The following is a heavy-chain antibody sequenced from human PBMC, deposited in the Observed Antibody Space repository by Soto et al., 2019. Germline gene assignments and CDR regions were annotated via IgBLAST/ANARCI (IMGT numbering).Heavy chain of an antibody. CDR1: GFSLTTSGVG. V-gene: IGHV2-5*02. J-gene: IGHJ4*02. Sequence: QITLNESGPTVVRPTETLTLTCRFSGFSLTTSGVGVGWIRQSPGKAPEWLALIYWDDDKRYSASLKSRLTITKDTSKDLVVLTVSDLDLTDTATYYCAHRVLRTVFGLVTTTAIYFDIWGQGTPVAVSS. CDR3: AHRVLRTVFGLVTTTAIYFDI. D-gene: IGHD3-3*01. CDR2: IYWDDDK.